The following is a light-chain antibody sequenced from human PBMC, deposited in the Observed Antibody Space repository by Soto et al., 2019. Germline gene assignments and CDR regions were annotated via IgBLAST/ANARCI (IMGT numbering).Light chain of an antibody. J-gene: IGLJ2*01. V-gene: IGLV4-69*01. Sequence: QPVLTQSPSASASLGASVKLNCTLNSGHSSYAIAWHQQQPEKGPRYLMKLNSDGSHSKGDGIPDRFSGSSSGAERYLTISSLPSEDEADYYCQTWDTGIRVVFGGGTKVTVL. CDR1: SGHSSYA. CDR2: LNSDGSH. CDR3: QTWDTGIRVV.